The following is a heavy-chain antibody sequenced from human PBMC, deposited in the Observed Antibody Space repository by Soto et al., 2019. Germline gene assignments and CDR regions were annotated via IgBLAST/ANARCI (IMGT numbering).Heavy chain of an antibody. D-gene: IGHD3-10*01. J-gene: IGHJ4*02. Sequence: EVQLVESGGGLVQPGGSLRLSCVGSGFRFNEYEINWVRQAPGKGLEWIAYINSGGSLIYYAASVKGRFTISRDNYKDSVYLQMNILTADDTALYYCARETSYGQAATIVGEFWGQGTLVTVSS. CDR2: INSGGSLI. CDR1: GFRFNEYE. V-gene: IGHV3-48*03. CDR3: ARETSYGQAATIVGEF.